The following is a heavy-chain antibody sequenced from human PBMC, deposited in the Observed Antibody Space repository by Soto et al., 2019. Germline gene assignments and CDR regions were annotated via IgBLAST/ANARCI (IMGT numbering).Heavy chain of an antibody. CDR3: AKHKLRGYYYGMDV. CDR2: ISGSGGST. D-gene: IGHD2-15*01. J-gene: IGHJ6*02. V-gene: IGHV3-23*01. CDR1: GFTFSSYA. Sequence: PGGSLRLSCAASGFTFSSYAMSWVRQAPGKGLEWVSAISGSGGSTYYADSVKGRFTISRDNSKNTLYLQMNSLRAEDTAVYYCAKHKLRGYYYGMDVWGQGTTVTVS.